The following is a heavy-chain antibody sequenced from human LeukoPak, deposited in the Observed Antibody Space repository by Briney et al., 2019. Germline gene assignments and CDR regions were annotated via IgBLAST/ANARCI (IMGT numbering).Heavy chain of an antibody. CDR1: GFTFSSYA. Sequence: GGSLRLSCAASGFTFSSYAMHWVRQAPGKGLEWVAVISYDGSNKYYADSVKGRFTISRDNSKNTLYLQMNSLRAEDTAVYYCARVASYGYCDYWGQGTLVTVSS. CDR3: ARVASYGYCDY. CDR2: ISYDGSNK. D-gene: IGHD5-18*01. J-gene: IGHJ4*02. V-gene: IGHV3-30*04.